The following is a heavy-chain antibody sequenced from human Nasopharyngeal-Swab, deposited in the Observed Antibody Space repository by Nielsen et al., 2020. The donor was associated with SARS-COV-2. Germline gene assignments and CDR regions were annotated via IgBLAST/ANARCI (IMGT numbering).Heavy chain of an antibody. CDR2: ISLNDGNT. V-gene: IGHV1-18*01. Sequence: ASVKVSCKASGYSFSNYAISWLRQAPGQGLEWLGWISLNDGNTNYAQNVQGRVTMTADTSTSTAYMDLNSLTSGDTAVYYCAREGDYDAFDIWGRGTLVSVSA. J-gene: IGHJ3*02. CDR1: GYSFSNYA. CDR3: AREGDYDAFDI. D-gene: IGHD3-16*01.